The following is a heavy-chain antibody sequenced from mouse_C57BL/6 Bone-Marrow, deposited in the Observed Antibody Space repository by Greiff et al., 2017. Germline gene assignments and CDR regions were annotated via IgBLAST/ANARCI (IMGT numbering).Heavy chain of an antibody. V-gene: IGHV1-62-2*01. J-gene: IGHJ2*01. CDR1: GYIFTEYT. D-gene: IGHD2-4*01. CDR3: ARHERYYDYEGYFDY. CDR2: FYPGSGSI. Sequence: RVKPGASVKLSCQASGYIFTEYTIHWVKQRSGQGLEWIGWFYPGSGSIKYNERFKDKATLTADKSSNTVYMELSRLTSEDSAVYFCARHERYYDYEGYFDYWGQGTTLTVSS.